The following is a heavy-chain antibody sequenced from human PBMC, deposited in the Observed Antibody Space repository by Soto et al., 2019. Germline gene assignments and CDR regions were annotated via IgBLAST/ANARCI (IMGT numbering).Heavy chain of an antibody. CDR3: ARGNHRWLQLWYFDL. D-gene: IGHD5-12*01. Sequence: QVQLVQSGAEVKKPGSSVTVSCKASGGTFSSYTISWVRQAPGQGLEWMGGIIPIFGTANYAQKFQGRVMITADEATSTAYMELSSLRSEYTAVYYCARGNHRWLQLWYFDLWGRGTLVTVSS. CDR1: GGTFSSYT. J-gene: IGHJ2*01. V-gene: IGHV1-69*12. CDR2: IIPIFGTA.